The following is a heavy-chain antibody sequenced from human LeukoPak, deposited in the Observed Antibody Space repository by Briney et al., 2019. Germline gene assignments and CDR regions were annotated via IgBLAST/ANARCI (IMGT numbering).Heavy chain of an antibody. CDR2: ISTGGGST. CDR1: GFTFSSYA. Sequence: GGSLRLSCAASGFTFSSYAMSWVRQAPGKGLEWVSVISTGGGSTYYADSVKGRFTISRDNSKNTLYLQMNSLRAEDTAVYYCAKGGTYYYDTSGYWGQGTLVTVSS. V-gene: IGHV3-23*01. J-gene: IGHJ4*02. CDR3: AKGGTYYYDTSGY. D-gene: IGHD3-22*01.